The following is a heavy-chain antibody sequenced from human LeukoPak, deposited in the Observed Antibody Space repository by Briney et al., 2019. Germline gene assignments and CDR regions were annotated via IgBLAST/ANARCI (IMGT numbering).Heavy chain of an antibody. D-gene: IGHD6-13*01. CDR3: ATYSAAGRTYYFDY. Sequence: ASVKVSCKASGYSFTNYGITWVRQAPGQGLEWMGWISPYNGNTNYAQKLQGRVTMTRDTSTSTAYMELRSLRSDDTAVYYCATYSAAGRTYYFDYWGQGALVTVSS. CDR1: GYSFTNYG. CDR2: ISPYNGNT. J-gene: IGHJ4*02. V-gene: IGHV1-18*01.